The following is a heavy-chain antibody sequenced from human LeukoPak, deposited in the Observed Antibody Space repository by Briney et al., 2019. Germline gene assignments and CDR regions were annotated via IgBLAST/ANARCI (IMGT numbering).Heavy chain of an antibody. V-gene: IGHV3-23*01. CDR3: AKESMYTSSWYPTFDY. CDR2: ISGSGDST. Sequence: GGSLRLSCAASGFTFSSHAMSWVRQAPGKGLEWVSAISGSGDSTYYADSVKGRFTISRDNSKNTLYLQMNRLRAEDTAVYYCAKESMYTSSWYPTFDYWGQGTLVTVSS. CDR1: GFTFSSHA. J-gene: IGHJ4*02. D-gene: IGHD6-13*01.